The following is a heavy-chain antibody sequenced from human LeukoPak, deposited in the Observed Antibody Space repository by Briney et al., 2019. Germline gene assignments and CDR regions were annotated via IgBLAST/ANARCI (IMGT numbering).Heavy chain of an antibody. J-gene: IGHJ4*02. CDR2: INPNSGGT. D-gene: IGHD3-22*01. V-gene: IGHV1-2*02. CDR1: GYTFTGYY. Sequence: ASVKVSCKASGYTFTGYYMHWVRQAPGQGLEWMGWINPNSGGTNYAQKFQGRVTMTRDTSISTAYMELSRLRSDDTAVYYCARAEYYYDSSGYYSAYWGQGTLVTVSS. CDR3: ARAEYYYDSSGYYSAY.